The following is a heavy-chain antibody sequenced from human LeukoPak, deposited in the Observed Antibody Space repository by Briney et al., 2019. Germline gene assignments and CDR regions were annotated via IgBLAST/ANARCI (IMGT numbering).Heavy chain of an antibody. J-gene: IGHJ3*02. D-gene: IGHD2-15*01. V-gene: IGHV3-9*01. CDR2: ISWNSGTI. CDR1: GFTFDDYV. CDR3: VKGAAYHLGDAFDI. Sequence: GGSLRLSCAAPGFTFDDYVMNWVRQAPGKGLEWVSGISWNSGTIGYADSVKGRFTISRDNAKNSLYLQMNSLRAEDTALYYCVKGAAYHLGDAFDIWGQGTMVTVSS.